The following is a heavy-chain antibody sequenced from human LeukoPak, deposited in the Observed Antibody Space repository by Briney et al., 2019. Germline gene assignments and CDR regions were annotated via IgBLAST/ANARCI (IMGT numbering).Heavy chain of an antibody. Sequence: GGSLRLSCAASGFTFSSYEMNWVRQAPGKGLEWVSYISNSGSTIYYTDPVKGRFTISRDNAKNSLYLQMNSLRAEGTAVDYCARGPPIVVVVAASQVLDYWGQGTLVTVSS. D-gene: IGHD2-15*01. CDR2: ISNSGSTI. J-gene: IGHJ4*02. CDR1: GFTFSSYE. CDR3: ARGPPIVVVVAASQVLDY. V-gene: IGHV3-48*03.